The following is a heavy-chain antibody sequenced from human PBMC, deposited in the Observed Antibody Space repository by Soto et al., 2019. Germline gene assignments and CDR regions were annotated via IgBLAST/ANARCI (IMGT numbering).Heavy chain of an antibody. CDR1: GGSFSGYY. Sequence: QVQLQQWGAGLLKPSETLSLTCAVYGGSFSGYYWSWIRQPPGKGLEWIGEIKHSASTNYNPSLNSRVTISVNTSKDQFSLKLSSVTAAGTAVYYCARNRRWLDRNWFHPWGQGTPVTVSS. V-gene: IGHV4-34*01. J-gene: IGHJ5*02. D-gene: IGHD6-19*01. CDR2: IKHSAST. CDR3: ARNRRWLDRNWFHP.